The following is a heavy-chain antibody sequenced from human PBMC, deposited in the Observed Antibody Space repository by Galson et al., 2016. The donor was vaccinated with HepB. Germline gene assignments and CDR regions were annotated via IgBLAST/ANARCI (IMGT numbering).Heavy chain of an antibody. CDR1: GFSFSDYY. Sequence: SLRLSCAASGFSFSDYYVSWIRQTPGKGLEWISYISSRGISTNYAEYVKYADSVKGRVTISRDNAKNSVYLQMNSLRAEDTAVYSCARVLPTENESSSRVVVTPIAFDNWGQGTLVTVSS. D-gene: IGHD3-22*01. CDR2: ISSRGIST. V-gene: IGHV3-11*06. J-gene: IGHJ4*02. CDR3: ARVLPTENESSSRVVVTPIAFDN.